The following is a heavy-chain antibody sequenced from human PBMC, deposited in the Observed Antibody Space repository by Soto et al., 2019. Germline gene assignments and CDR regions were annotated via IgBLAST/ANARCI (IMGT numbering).Heavy chain of an antibody. Sequence: EVPVVESGGGLVQPGGSLRLSCAASGFTVSSNYMTWVRQAPGKGLEWVSVINSDGSTYYADSVKGRFTISRDNSENTMYLQMNSLRVEDTAVYYCARDKLRGFSNWFDPWGQGTLVTVSS. CDR1: GFTVSSNY. J-gene: IGHJ5*02. CDR2: INSDGST. CDR3: ARDKLRGFSNWFDP. V-gene: IGHV3-66*01. D-gene: IGHD3-10*01.